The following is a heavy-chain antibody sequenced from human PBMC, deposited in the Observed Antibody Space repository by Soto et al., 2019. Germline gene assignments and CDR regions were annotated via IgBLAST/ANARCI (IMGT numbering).Heavy chain of an antibody. CDR1: GYTFTGYC. V-gene: IGHV1-2*02. CDR3: ARDLEWLSCGMDV. D-gene: IGHD3-3*01. CDR2: INPNSGGT. J-gene: IGHJ6*02. Sequence: ASVKVSCKASGYTFTGYCMHWVRQAPGQGLEWMGWINPNSGGTNYAQKFQGRVTMTRDTSISTAYMELSRLRSDDTAVYYCARDLEWLSCGMDVWGQGTTVTVSS.